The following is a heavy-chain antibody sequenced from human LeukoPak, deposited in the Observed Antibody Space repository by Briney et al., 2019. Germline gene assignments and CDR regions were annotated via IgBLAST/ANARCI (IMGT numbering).Heavy chain of an antibody. CDR2: IWYDGSNK. J-gene: IGHJ4*02. Sequence: PGRSLRLSCAASGFTFSSYGMHWVRQAPGKGLEWVAVIWYDGSNKYYADSVKGRFTISRDNSKNTLYLQMNSLRAEDTAVYYCAKDASSGWPYYFDYWGQGTLVTVSS. CDR1: GFTFSSYG. CDR3: AKDASSGWPYYFDY. D-gene: IGHD6-19*01. V-gene: IGHV3-33*06.